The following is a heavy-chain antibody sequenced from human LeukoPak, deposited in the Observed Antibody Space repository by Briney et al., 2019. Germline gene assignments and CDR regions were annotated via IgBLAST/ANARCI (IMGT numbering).Heavy chain of an antibody. V-gene: IGHV1-46*01. CDR2: VNPSGGST. D-gene: IGHD2-2*01. Sequence: ASVKVSCKASGYTFTSYYMHWVRQAPGQGLEWMGIVNPSGGSTSYAQKFQGRVTMTRDTSTSTVYMELSSLRSVDTAVYYCARSCSSTSCSMRTHYYYYGMDVWGQGTTVTVSS. J-gene: IGHJ6*02. CDR1: GYTFTSYY. CDR3: ARSCSSTSCSMRTHYYYYGMDV.